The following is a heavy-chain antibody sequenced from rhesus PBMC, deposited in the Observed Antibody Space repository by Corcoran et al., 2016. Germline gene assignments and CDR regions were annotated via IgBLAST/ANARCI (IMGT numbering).Heavy chain of an antibody. J-gene: IGHJ4*01. CDR3: ASYCTGSGCYSWDFDY. D-gene: IGHD2-21*01. Sequence: QLQLQESGPGLVKPSETLSVTCAVSGGSISSGYYWGWIRQPPGKGLEYIGYISGSSGSTYYNPSLNSRVTISKDTSKNQFSLKLSSVTAADTAVYYCASYCTGSGCYSWDFDYWGQGVLVTVSS. CDR1: GGSISSGYY. CDR2: ISGSSGST. V-gene: IGHV4-99*01.